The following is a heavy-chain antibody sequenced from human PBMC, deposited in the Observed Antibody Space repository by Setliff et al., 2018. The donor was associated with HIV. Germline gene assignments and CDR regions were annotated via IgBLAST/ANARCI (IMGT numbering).Heavy chain of an antibody. D-gene: IGHD1-26*01. Sequence: PGASVKVSCKASGGTFSSYAINWVRQAPGQGLEWMGGIIPMFCTLNFAQKFQGRVTITTDESTSTAYMELNSLRSEDTAVYYCARGHSHGYGYSGSYGPFDIWGQGTMVTVSS. CDR2: IIPMFCTL. J-gene: IGHJ3*02. CDR3: ARGHSHGYGYSGSYGPFDI. V-gene: IGHV1-69*05. CDR1: GGTFSSYA.